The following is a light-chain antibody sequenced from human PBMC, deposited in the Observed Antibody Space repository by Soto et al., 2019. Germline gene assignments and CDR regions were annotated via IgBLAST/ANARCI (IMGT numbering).Light chain of an antibody. J-gene: IGKJ4*01. Sequence: EIVVTQSPATLSVSPGERATLSCRASQSVSSNLAWYMQKPGQAPRLLIYGASTRATGIPARFSGSGSGTEFTLTISSLQSEAFAVYYCQQYNNWPLTFGGGTKVEIK. V-gene: IGKV3-15*01. CDR1: QSVSSN. CDR2: GAS. CDR3: QQYNNWPLT.